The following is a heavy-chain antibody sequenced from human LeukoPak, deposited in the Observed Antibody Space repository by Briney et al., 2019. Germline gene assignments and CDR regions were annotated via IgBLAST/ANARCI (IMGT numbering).Heavy chain of an antibody. D-gene: IGHD5-18*01. V-gene: IGHV1-46*01. CDR2: INPSGGST. CDR3: ARSSITRVQLMWDFDY. J-gene: IGHJ4*02. Sequence: ASVKVSCKASGYTFTSYYMHWVRQAPGQGLEWMGIINPSGGSTSYAQKFQGRVTMTRDTSTSTVYMELSSLRSGDTAVYYCARSSITRVQLMWDFDYWGQGTLVTVSS. CDR1: GYTFTSYY.